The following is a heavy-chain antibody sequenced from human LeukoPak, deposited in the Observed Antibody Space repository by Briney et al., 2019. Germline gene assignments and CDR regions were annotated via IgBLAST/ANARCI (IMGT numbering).Heavy chain of an antibody. CDR3: ARGYCSSTSCYLYYYYYMDV. CDR2: ITGSGGDT. J-gene: IGHJ6*03. Sequence: GGSLRLSCAASGFTFSNYAMSWVRQAPGKGLEWVSAITGSGGDTDHADSVKGRFTISRDTSKNTLYLQMNSLRAEDTAVYYCARGYCSSTSCYLYYYYYMDVWGKGTTVTVSS. V-gene: IGHV3-23*01. D-gene: IGHD2-2*01. CDR1: GFTFSNYA.